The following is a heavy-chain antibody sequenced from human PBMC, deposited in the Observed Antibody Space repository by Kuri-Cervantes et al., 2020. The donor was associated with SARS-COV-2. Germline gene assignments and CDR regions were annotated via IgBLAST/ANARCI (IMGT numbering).Heavy chain of an antibody. CDR1: GFTFSGHW. CDR2: INPDGSYT. CDR3: VSDGDHWNFDY. V-gene: IGHV3-74*01. J-gene: IGHJ4*02. D-gene: IGHD1-1*01. Sequence: GESLKISCAASGFTFSGHWIHWVRQAPGKVLVWVSRINPDGSYTNTEDSVKGRFTLSRDNAKSMLFLQMNSLRAEDTAVYYCVSDGDHWNFDYWGQGTLVTVSS.